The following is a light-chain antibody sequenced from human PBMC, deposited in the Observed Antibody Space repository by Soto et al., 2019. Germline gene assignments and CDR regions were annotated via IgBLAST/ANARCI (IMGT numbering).Light chain of an antibody. CDR1: QRISGW. V-gene: IGKV1-5*01. J-gene: IGKJ4*01. CDR2: GAS. Sequence: DIQMTQSPSTLSASVGDRVAITCRASQRISGWLAWYQQKAGKAPTLLIYGASSLHTGVPSRFSGSGSGTEFTLTIDSLQSEDFAVYYCQRYNNWPLAFGGGTKVDI. CDR3: QRYNNWPLA.